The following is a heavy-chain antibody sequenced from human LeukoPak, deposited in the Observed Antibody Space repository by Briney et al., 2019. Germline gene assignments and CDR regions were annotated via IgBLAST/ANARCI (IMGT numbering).Heavy chain of an antibody. D-gene: IGHD3-10*01. J-gene: IGHJ3*02. V-gene: IGHV4-31*03. CDR2: IYYSENT. CDR3: ARMTMVRGVIDAFDI. CDR1: GGSISSGGYY. Sequence: SETLSLTCTVSGGSISSGGYYWSWIRQHPGKGLEWIGYIYYSENTYYNPSLKSRLTMSVDTSNNQFSLKLTSVTAADTAVYYCARMTMVRGVIDAFDIWGQGTKVTVSS.